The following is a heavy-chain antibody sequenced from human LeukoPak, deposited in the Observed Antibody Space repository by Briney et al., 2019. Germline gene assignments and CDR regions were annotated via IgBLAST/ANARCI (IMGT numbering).Heavy chain of an antibody. Sequence: GGSLRLSCAASGFTFDTYVMSWVRQAPGKGLEWVSVISGSGGSAYYPDSVKGRFTISRDNSKNTLYLQMNSLRAEDTAVYYCAKVRQYQSPWVFYMDVWGKGTTVTVSS. V-gene: IGHV3-23*01. CDR3: AKVRQYQSPWVFYMDV. J-gene: IGHJ6*03. CDR1: GFTFDTYV. CDR2: ISGSGGSA. D-gene: IGHD1-26*01.